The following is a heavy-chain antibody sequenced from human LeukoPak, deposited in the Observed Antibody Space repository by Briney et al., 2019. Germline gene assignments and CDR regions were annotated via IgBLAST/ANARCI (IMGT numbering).Heavy chain of an antibody. Sequence: SVKVSCKASGGAFSSYAISWVRQAPGQGLEWMGGIIPIFGTANYAQKFQGRVTITADESTSTAYMELSSLRSEDTAVYYCARDNCSGGSCYSLYWGQGTLVTVSS. CDR2: IIPIFGTA. V-gene: IGHV1-69*13. CDR1: GGAFSSYA. J-gene: IGHJ4*02. D-gene: IGHD2-15*01. CDR3: ARDNCSGGSCYSLY.